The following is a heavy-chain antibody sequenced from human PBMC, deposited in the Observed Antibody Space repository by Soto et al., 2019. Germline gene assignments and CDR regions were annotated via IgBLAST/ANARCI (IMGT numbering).Heavy chain of an antibody. CDR2: ISSSSTI. V-gene: IGHV3-48*02. CDR3: ARDATSRWTDYYYYGMDV. J-gene: IGHJ6*02. CDR1: GFTFSSYS. D-gene: IGHD2-15*01. Sequence: PGGSLRLSCAASGFTFSSYSMNWVRQAPGKGLEWVSYISSSSTIYYADSVKGRFTISRDNAKNSLYLQMNSLRDEDTAVYYCARDATSRWTDYYYYGMDVWGQGTTVTVSS.